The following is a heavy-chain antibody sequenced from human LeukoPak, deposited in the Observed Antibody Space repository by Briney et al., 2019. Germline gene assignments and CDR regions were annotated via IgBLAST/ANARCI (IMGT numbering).Heavy chain of an antibody. V-gene: IGHV1-46*01. CDR2: INPSGGST. CDR3: ATLNSGSYYREPNFDY. Sequence: ASVKVSCKASGYTFTSYYMHWVRQTPGQGLEWMGIINPSGGSTSYAQKFQGRVTMTRDTSTSAVYMELSSLRSEDTAVYYCATLNSGSYYREPNFDYWGQGTLVTVSS. J-gene: IGHJ4*02. CDR1: GYTFTSYY. D-gene: IGHD1-26*01.